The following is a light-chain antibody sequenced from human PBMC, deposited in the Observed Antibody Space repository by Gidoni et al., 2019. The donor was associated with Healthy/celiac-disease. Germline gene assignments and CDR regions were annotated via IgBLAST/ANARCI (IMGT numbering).Light chain of an antibody. CDR2: GAS. J-gene: IGKJ1*01. V-gene: IGKV3-20*01. Sequence: EIVLTQSPGHLSLSPGERATLSCRASQSVSSSYLAGYQQKPGQAPRLRIYGASSRATGSPDRFRCSGSWTDFTLTISILEPEDFAVYYFQQYGSSPWTFXXXTKVEIK. CDR3: QQYGSSPWT. CDR1: QSVSSSY.